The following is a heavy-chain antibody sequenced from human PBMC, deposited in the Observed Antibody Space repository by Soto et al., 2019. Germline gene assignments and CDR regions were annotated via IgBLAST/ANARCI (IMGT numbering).Heavy chain of an antibody. Sequence: ASVKVSCKASGYTFTGYYMHWVRQAPGQGLEWMGWIDPNSGGTNYAQKFQGWVTMTRDTSISTAYMELSRLRSDDTAVYYCARDKGRDGYNNLDYWGQGNLVTVSS. J-gene: IGHJ4*02. CDR1: GYTFTGYY. CDR2: IDPNSGGT. CDR3: ARDKGRDGYNNLDY. V-gene: IGHV1-2*04. D-gene: IGHD5-18*01.